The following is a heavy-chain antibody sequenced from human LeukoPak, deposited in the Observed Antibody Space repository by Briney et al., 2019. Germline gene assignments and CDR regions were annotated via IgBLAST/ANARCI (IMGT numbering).Heavy chain of an antibody. Sequence: GGSLRLSCAASGFTFSSYEMNWVRQAPGKGLEWVSYISSSGSTIYYADSVKGRFTISRDNAKNSLYLQMNSLRAEDTAVYYCARNGSGSYYNRRGYFDYWGQGTLVTVSS. CDR2: ISSSGSTI. V-gene: IGHV3-48*03. CDR1: GFTFSSYE. D-gene: IGHD3-10*01. CDR3: ARNGSGSYYNRRGYFDY. J-gene: IGHJ4*02.